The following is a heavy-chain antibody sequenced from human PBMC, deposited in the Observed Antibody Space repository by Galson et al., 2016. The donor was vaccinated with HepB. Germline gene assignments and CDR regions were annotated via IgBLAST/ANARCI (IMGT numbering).Heavy chain of an antibody. CDR1: GYTFTSHD. V-gene: IGHV1-8*01. CDR3: ARVVFSIGRGRPSYYFDY. CDR2: MNPNSGNT. Sequence: SVKVSCKASGYTFTSHDFIWVRQATGQGLEWVGWMNPNSGNTDYAQTFQGRITMTRNTSISTGYMELSGLRFEDTAVYYCARVVFSIGRGRPSYYFDYWGQGTLVTVSS. J-gene: IGHJ4*02. D-gene: IGHD3-10*01.